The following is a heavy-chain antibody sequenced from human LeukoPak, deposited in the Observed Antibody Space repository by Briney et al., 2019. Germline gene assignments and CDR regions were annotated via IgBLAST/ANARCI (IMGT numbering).Heavy chain of an antibody. J-gene: IGHJ4*02. Sequence: SQTLSLTCTVSGDSISSGSYYWSWIRQPAGKGLEWIGRIYTSGNTNYNPFLKSRVTISVDKSKNQFSLKLSSVTAADTAVYYCAREILGYYYDSSGYYYFDYWGQGTLVTVSS. CDR2: IYTSGNT. CDR1: GDSISSGSYY. CDR3: AREILGYYYDSSGYYYFDY. D-gene: IGHD3-22*01. V-gene: IGHV4-61*02.